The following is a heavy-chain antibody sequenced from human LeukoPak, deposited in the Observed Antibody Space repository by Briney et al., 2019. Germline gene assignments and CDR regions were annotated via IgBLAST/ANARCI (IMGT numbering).Heavy chain of an antibody. V-gene: IGHV3-21*04. J-gene: IGHJ4*02. Sequence: KTGGSLRLSCAASGFTFSSYSMNWVRQAPGKGLEWVSSISSSSSYIYYADSVKGRFTISRDNAKNSLYLQMNSLRAEDMALYYCAKDTDPEIWSGYFSFWGQGTLVTVSS. CDR1: GFTFSSYS. CDR3: AKDTDPEIWSGYFSF. CDR2: ISSSSSYI. D-gene: IGHD3-3*01.